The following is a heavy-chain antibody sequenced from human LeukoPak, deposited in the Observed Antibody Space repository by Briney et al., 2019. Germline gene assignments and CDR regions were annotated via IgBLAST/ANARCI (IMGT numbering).Heavy chain of an antibody. Sequence: PGGSLRPSCAASGFTFSSYWMSWVRQAPGKGLEWVANIKQDGSEKYYADSVKGRFTISRDNAKNSLYLQMNSLRAEDTAVYYCARGQDYANDWFDPWGQGTLVTVSS. D-gene: IGHD4-17*01. CDR3: ARGQDYANDWFDP. J-gene: IGHJ5*02. CDR2: IKQDGSEK. V-gene: IGHV3-7*01. CDR1: GFTFSSYW.